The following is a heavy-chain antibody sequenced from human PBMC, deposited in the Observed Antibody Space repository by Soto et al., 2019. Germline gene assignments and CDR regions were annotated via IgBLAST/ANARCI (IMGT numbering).Heavy chain of an antibody. CDR2: ISDYNGNT. CDR3: ARDGYYGSGSYGMDV. Sequence: QVQLVQSGSEVKKPGASVKVSCKTSGYTFNNYGISWVRQAPGQGLEWMGWISDYNGNTNYPQKSQGRVTMTTDTSXRTVYMVLTSLRPDDTAVYYCARDGYYGSGSYGMDVWGRGTTVTVSS. J-gene: IGHJ6*02. D-gene: IGHD3-10*01. V-gene: IGHV1-18*01. CDR1: GYTFNNYG.